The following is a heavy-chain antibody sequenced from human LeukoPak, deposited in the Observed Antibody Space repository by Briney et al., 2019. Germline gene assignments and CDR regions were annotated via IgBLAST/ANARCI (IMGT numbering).Heavy chain of an antibody. D-gene: IGHD3-10*01. CDR1: GYTFTDYY. CDR3: ASVYGSGSYSGY. Sequence: ASVKVSCKASGYTFTDYYMHWVRQAPGQGLEWMGWIDPNSGGTIYAQKFRGRVTMTRDTSISTAYMELSRLRSDDTAMYYCASVYGSGSYSGYWGQGTLVTVSS. J-gene: IGHJ4*02. CDR2: IDPNSGGT. V-gene: IGHV1-2*02.